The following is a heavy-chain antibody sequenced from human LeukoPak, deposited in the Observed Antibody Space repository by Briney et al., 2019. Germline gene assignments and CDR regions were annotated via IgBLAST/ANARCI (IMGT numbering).Heavy chain of an antibody. J-gene: IGHJ6*02. CDR1: GGSISSYY. D-gene: IGHD3-16*01. Sequence: SETLSLTCTVSGGSISSYYWSWIRQPPGKGLEWIGYIYYSGSTNYNPSLKSRVTISVDTSKNQFSLKLSSVTAADTAVYYCARGPGGSRLSFYYYYYGMDVWGQGTTVTVSS. CDR2: IYYSGST. V-gene: IGHV4-59*12. CDR3: ARGPGGSRLSFYYYYYGMDV.